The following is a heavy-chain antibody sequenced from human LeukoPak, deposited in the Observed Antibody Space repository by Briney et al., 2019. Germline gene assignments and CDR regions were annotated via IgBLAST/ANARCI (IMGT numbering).Heavy chain of an antibody. CDR1: GFTFSSYS. CDR3: ARGEGAAAGSVSDF. Sequence: GGSLRLSCAASGFTFSSYSMNCVRQAPGKGLEWVSSISSSNSYIYYADSVKGRFTISRDNAKNSLYLQMNSLRAEDTAVYYCARGEGAAAGSVSDFWGQGTLVTVSS. J-gene: IGHJ4*02. V-gene: IGHV3-21*01. D-gene: IGHD6-13*01. CDR2: ISSSNSYI.